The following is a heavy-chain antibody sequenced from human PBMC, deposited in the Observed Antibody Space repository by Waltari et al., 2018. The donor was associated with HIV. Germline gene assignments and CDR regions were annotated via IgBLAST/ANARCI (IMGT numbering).Heavy chain of an antibody. D-gene: IGHD4-17*01. Sequence: QVQLQQWGAGLLKPSETLSLKCAVYGGSISGYFWGWLRQPPGQGLEWIGEISHSGSTDYNPSFKSRVSISLDTSKRQLSLKMTSVTAADTALYYCARGDLADLVDYYGDYVRPHNWFDPWGQGTLVTVSS. CDR3: ARGDLADLVDYYGDYVRPHNWFDP. CDR2: ISHSGST. CDR1: GGSISGYF. J-gene: IGHJ5*02. V-gene: IGHV4-34*01.